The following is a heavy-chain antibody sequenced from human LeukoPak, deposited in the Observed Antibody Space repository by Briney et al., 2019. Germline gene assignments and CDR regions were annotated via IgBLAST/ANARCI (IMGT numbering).Heavy chain of an antibody. Sequence: GGSLRLTCAASGGIFSDFAMHWVRQAPGKGLEWVGRIRTKVDSYATTYAASVKGRFTVYRDDSKNTAYLEMNSLKSEDTAVYYCARPSSGFHFWGQGTLVTVSS. CDR2: IRTKVDSYAT. CDR3: ARPSSGFHF. CDR1: GGIFSDFA. V-gene: IGHV3-73*01. D-gene: IGHD3-22*01. J-gene: IGHJ4*02.